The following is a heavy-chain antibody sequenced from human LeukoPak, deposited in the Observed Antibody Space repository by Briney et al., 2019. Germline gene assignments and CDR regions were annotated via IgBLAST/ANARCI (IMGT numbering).Heavy chain of an antibody. CDR3: VRVGSNSFDF. J-gene: IGHJ4*02. D-gene: IGHD1-26*01. CDR1: GESLGDYY. CDR2: INHRGST. V-gene: IGHV4-34*01. Sequence: PSETLSLTCAVYGESLGDYYWSWIRQPPGKGLEWIGEINHRGSTNYKPSLKSRVYMSVDTSRNQFSLRLSSVTAADPAVYYCVRVGSNSFDFWGQGTLVTVSS.